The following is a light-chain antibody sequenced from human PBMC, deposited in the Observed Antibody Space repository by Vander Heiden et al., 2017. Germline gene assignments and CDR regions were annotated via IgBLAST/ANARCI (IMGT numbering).Light chain of an antibody. V-gene: IGKV6-21*01. CDR2: YAS. J-gene: IGKJ5*01. CDR3: QQSTSLPFT. Sequence: TPKEKVTITCRASQSIGSSLHWYQQKPDQSPKFLIKYASQSCSGVPSRFSGSGSGTDFTLTINSLEAEDAATYYCQQSTSLPFTFGQGTRLEIK. CDR1: QSIGSS.